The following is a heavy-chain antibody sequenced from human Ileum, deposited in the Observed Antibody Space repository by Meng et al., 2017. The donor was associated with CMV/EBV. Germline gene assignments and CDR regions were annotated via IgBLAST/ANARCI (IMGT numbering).Heavy chain of an antibody. J-gene: IGHJ4*02. Sequence: SGYTVTSYDINWVRQATGQGLEWMGWINPNSGNTGYAQKFQGRVTITRNTSISTAYMELSSLRSEDTAVYYCARGGAYYYDSIFNYWGQGTLVTVSS. CDR2: INPNSGNT. D-gene: IGHD3-22*01. CDR1: GYTVTSYD. CDR3: ARGGAYYYDSIFNY. V-gene: IGHV1-8*03.